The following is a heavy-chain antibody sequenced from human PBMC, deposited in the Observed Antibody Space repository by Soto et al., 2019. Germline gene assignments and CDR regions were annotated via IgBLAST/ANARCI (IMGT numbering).Heavy chain of an antibody. CDR3: AREVQVHTPAFVY. Sequence: QVQLVQSGAEMKKPGSSVKVSCQSSGGTFNTYAMNWVRQAPGQGPEWMGAISPMFGAANYAPKFQGRVTITAEEATGTSYMQLSSLTSEDTALYFWAREVQVHTPAFVYWGQGTLVTVSS. D-gene: IGHD3-10*01. J-gene: IGHJ4*02. CDR2: ISPMFGAA. V-gene: IGHV1-69*01. CDR1: GGTFNTYA.